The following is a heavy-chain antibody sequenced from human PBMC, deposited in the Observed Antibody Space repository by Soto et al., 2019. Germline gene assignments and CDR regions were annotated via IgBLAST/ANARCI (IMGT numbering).Heavy chain of an antibody. CDR2: INPSGGST. CDR3: ARAGSMVRGVIIFSFDY. J-gene: IGHJ4*02. Sequence: VKVSCKASGYTFTSYYMHWVRQAPGQGLEWMGIINPSGGSTSYAQKFQGRVTMTRDTSTSTVYMELSSLRSEDTAVYYCARAGSMVRGVIIFSFDYWGQGTLVTVSS. CDR1: GYTFTSYY. V-gene: IGHV1-46*03. D-gene: IGHD3-10*01.